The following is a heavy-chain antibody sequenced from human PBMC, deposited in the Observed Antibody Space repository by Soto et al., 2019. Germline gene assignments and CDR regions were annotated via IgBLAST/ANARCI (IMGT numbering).Heavy chain of an antibody. CDR2: IIPILGIA. J-gene: IGHJ3*02. Sequence: QVQLVQSGAEVKNPGSSVKVSCKASGGTFSSYTIIWVRQAPGQGLEWMGRIIPILGIANYAQKFQGRVTITADKSTSTAYMELSSLRSEDTAVYYCARGLFAASGYTRDDAFDIWGQGTMVTVSS. V-gene: IGHV1-69*02. D-gene: IGHD2-2*02. CDR3: ARGLFAASGYTRDDAFDI. CDR1: GGTFSSYT.